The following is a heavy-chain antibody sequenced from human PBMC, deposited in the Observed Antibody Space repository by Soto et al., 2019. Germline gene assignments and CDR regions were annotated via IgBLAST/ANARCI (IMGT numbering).Heavy chain of an antibody. J-gene: IGHJ4*02. D-gene: IGHD3-22*01. CDR2: IIPIFGTA. V-gene: IGHV1-69*13. Sequence: SVKVSCKASGGTFSSYAISWVRQAPGQGLEWMGGIIPIFGTANYAQKFQGRVTITADESTSTAYMELSSLRSEDTAVYCCARADTYYYDSSDYYSLTYFDYWGQGLLVTVSS. CDR3: ARADTYYYDSSDYYSLTYFDY. CDR1: GGTFSSYA.